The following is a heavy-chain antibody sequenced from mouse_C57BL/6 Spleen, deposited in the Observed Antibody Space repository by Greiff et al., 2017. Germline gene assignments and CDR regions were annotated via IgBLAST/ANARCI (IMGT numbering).Heavy chain of an antibody. J-gene: IGHJ2*01. V-gene: IGHV14-2*01. CDR2: IDPEDGET. Sequence: VQLQQSGAELVKPGASVKLSCTASGFNIKDYYMHWVKQRTEQGLEWIGRIDPEDGETKYAPTFQGKATITADTSSNTAYLQLSSLTTEDTAVYYGASSFYGSSFFDYWGQGTTLTVSS. CDR3: ASSFYGSSFFDY. D-gene: IGHD1-1*01. CDR1: GFNIKDYY.